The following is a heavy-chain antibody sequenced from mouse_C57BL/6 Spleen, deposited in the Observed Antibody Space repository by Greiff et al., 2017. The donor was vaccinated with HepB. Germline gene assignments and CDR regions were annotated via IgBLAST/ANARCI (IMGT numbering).Heavy chain of an antibody. V-gene: IGHV1-64*01. CDR2: IHPNSGST. J-gene: IGHJ2*01. D-gene: IGHD1-1*01. CDR3: ARDPLSTTVVATFDY. Sequence: QVQLQQPGAELVKPGASVKLSCKASGYTFTSYWMHWVKQRPGQGLEWIGMIHPNSGSTNYNEKFKSKATLTVDKSSSTAYMQLSSLTSEDSAVYYCARDPLSTTVVATFDYWGQGTTLTVSS. CDR1: GYTFTSYW.